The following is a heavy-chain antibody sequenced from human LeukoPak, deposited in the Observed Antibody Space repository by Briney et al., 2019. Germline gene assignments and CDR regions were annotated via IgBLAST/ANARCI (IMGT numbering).Heavy chain of an antibody. CDR2: INPNSGGT. Sequence: ASVKVSCQASGYTFTGYYIHWVRQAPGQGRAWMGWINPNSGGTNSAQQFQGRVTLTRDTSISTAYMELSRLRSDDTAVYYCARDLGYYDRLDQFDCWGQGTLVTVFS. J-gene: IGHJ4*02. V-gene: IGHV1-2*02. CDR3: ARDLGYYDRLDQFDC. CDR1: GYTFTGYY. D-gene: IGHD3-22*01.